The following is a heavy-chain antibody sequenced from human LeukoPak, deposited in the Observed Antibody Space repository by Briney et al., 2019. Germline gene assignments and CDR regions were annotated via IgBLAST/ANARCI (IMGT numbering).Heavy chain of an antibody. CDR2: IYPGDSDT. D-gene: IGHD3-10*01. J-gene: IGHJ4*02. V-gene: IGHV5-51*01. Sequence: RGESLKISCKGSGYSFPNYWIGWVRQMPGKSLEWMGIIYPGDSDTRYSPSFQGQVTISADKSINTAYLQWSSLKASDSAMYYCARQVHGSGSYYNLGLGYWGQGTLVAVSS. CDR3: ARQVHGSGSYYNLGLGY. CDR1: GYSFPNYW.